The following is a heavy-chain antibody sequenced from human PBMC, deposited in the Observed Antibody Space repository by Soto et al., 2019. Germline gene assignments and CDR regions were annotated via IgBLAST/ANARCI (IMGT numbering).Heavy chain of an antibody. CDR2: MNPNSGNT. V-gene: IGHV1-8*01. Sequence: ASVKVSCKASGYTFTSYDINWVRQATGQGLEWMGWMNPNSGNTGYAQKFQGRVTMTRNTSISTAYMELSSLRSEDTAVYYCAREDWISEAPFDPWGQGTMVTVSS. J-gene: IGHJ5*02. D-gene: IGHD2-15*01. CDR3: AREDWISEAPFDP. CDR1: GYTFTSYD.